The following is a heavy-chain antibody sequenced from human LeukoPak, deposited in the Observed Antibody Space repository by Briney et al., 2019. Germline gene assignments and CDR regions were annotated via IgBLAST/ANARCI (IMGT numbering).Heavy chain of an antibody. CDR1: GFTFSSYE. Sequence: GGSLRLSCAASGFTFSSYEMNWVRQGPGKGLEWVSYISSSGSTIYYADSVKGRFTISRDNAKNSLYLQMNSLRAEDTAVYYCAREVVGYSYGYHYWGQGTLVTVSS. CDR2: ISSSGSTI. D-gene: IGHD5-18*01. J-gene: IGHJ4*02. V-gene: IGHV3-48*03. CDR3: AREVVGYSYGYHY.